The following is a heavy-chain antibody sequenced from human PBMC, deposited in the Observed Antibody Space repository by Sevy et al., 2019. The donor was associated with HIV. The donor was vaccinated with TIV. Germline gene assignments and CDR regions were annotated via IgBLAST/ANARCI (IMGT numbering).Heavy chain of an antibody. D-gene: IGHD3-10*01. CDR3: ARGARGGGVDV. CDR1: GGSISTDS. Sequence: SETLSLTCTVSGGSISTDSWNWIRQPAGKGLEWFGRIYSSGRTNYNPALKSRVTMSVDTSKNQFSLKLRSVTAADTAVYYCARGARGGGVDVWDQGTTVTVSS. CDR2: IYSSGRT. V-gene: IGHV4-4*07. J-gene: IGHJ6*02.